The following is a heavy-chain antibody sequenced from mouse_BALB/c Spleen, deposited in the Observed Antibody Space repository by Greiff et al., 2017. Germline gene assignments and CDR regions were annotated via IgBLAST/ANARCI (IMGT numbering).Heavy chain of an antibody. CDR3: AREHGKEGYYAMDY. J-gene: IGHJ4*01. D-gene: IGHD4-1*01. CDR1: GYTFTSYV. CDR2: INPYNDGT. V-gene: IGHV1-14*01. Sequence: EVQLQQSGPELVKPGASVKMSCKASGYTFTSYVMHWVKQKPGQGLEWIGYINPYNDGTKYNEKFKGKATLTSDKSSSTAYMELSSLTSEDSAVYYCAREHGKEGYYAMDYWGQGTSVTVSS.